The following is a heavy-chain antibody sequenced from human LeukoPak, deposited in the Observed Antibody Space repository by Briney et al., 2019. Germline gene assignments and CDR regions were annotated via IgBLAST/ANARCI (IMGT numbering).Heavy chain of an antibody. V-gene: IGHV3-9*01. CDR2: ISWNSGSI. CDR3: AKAPEGYCSGGSCYFDY. D-gene: IGHD2-15*01. Sequence: GGSLRLSCAASGFTFDDYAMHWVRQAPGKGLEWVSGISWNSGSIGYADSVKGRSTISRDNAKNSLYLQMNSLRAEDTALYYCAKAPEGYCSGGSCYFDYWGQGTLVTVSS. CDR1: GFTFDDYA. J-gene: IGHJ4*02.